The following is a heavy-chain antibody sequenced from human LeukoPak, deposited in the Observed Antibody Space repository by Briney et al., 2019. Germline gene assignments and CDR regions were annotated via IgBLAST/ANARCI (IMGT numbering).Heavy chain of an antibody. D-gene: IGHD4-23*01. CDR2: INPSGGST. Sequence: ASVKVSCKASGYTFTSYYMHWVRQAPGQGLEWMGIINPSGGSTSYAQKFQGRVTMTRDTTTSTVCMELGSLRSEDTTVYYGASGKTYYGGTTGDLDYWGQGTLVTVSS. CDR1: GYTFTSYY. V-gene: IGHV1-46*01. J-gene: IGHJ4*02. CDR3: ASGKTYYGGTTGDLDY.